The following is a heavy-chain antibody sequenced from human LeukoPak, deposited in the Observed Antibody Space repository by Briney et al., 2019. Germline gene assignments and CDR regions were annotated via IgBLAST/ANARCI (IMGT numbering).Heavy chain of an antibody. Sequence: QPGGSLRLSCVASEFTFSTYWMSWVRQAPGKGLEWVANINQDGSDKYYVDSVKGRLTISRDNAKKSLYLQMNSLRVEDTAVYYCASDPLTISAYDAFNIWGQGTVVTVSS. J-gene: IGHJ3*02. CDR3: ASDPLTISAYDAFNI. CDR2: INQDGSDK. V-gene: IGHV3-7*01. D-gene: IGHD3-3*02. CDR1: EFTFSTYW.